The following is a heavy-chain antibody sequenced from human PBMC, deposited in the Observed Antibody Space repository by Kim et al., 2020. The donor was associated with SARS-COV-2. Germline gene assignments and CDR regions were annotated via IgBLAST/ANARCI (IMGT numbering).Heavy chain of an antibody. V-gene: IGHV3-53*01. CDR3: ARASYYDTSGYYIYAMDV. J-gene: IGHJ6*02. Sequence: GGSLRLSCAASGFTISDNYMNWIRQAPGKGLEWVSIIYSGGSTYYADSVQGRFTISRDNSENTLYLQMNNLRADDTAVYYCARASYYDTSGYYIYAMDVWGQGTTVTVSS. D-gene: IGHD3-22*01. CDR2: IYSGGST. CDR1: GFTISDNY.